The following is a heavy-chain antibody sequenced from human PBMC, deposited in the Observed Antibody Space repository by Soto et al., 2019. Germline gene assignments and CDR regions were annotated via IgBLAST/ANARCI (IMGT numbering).Heavy chain of an antibody. J-gene: IGHJ5*02. D-gene: IGHD3-22*01. CDR2: IIPILGTA. V-gene: IGHV1-69*08. CDR3: ARDFPYDLSAEANH. Sequence: QVQLVQSGAEVKKPGSSVKVSCKASGGTFSSYTISWVRQAPGQGLEWMGKIIPILGTANYAQKFQGRVTITADKSTSTAYMEMSSLRSEDTAVYYCARDFPYDLSAEANHWGQGTLVTVSS. CDR1: GGTFSSYT.